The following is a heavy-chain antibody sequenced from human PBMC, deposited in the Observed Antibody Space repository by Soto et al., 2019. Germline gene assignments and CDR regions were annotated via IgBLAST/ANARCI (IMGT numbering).Heavy chain of an antibody. CDR3: ARVEAGAGYFLDC. Sequence: QVQLVESGGGVVQPGRSLRLSCAASGFTFSTYAMHWVRQAPGKGLEWVAVISYDGGDKYSADSLKGRFTISRDNSKNTLYLQMNSLRPEDTAVYYCARVEAGAGYFLDCWGQGTLVTVSS. D-gene: IGHD3-22*01. V-gene: IGHV3-30-3*01. CDR1: GFTFSTYA. CDR2: ISYDGGDK. J-gene: IGHJ4*02.